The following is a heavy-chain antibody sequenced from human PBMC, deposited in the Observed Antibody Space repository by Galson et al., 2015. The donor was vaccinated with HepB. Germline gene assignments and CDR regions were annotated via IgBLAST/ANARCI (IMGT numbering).Heavy chain of an antibody. Sequence: SLRLSCAASGFTFDDYAMHWVRQAPGKGLEWVSGISWNSGSIGYADSVKGRFTISRDNAKNSLYLQMNSLRAEDTALYYCAKDTTQGSGSLAGGAFDIWGQGTMVTVSS. D-gene: IGHD1-26*01. CDR2: ISWNSGSI. J-gene: IGHJ3*02. CDR3: AKDTTQGSGSLAGGAFDI. V-gene: IGHV3-9*01. CDR1: GFTFDDYA.